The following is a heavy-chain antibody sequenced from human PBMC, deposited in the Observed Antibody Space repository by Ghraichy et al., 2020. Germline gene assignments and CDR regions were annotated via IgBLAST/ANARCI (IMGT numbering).Heavy chain of an antibody. J-gene: IGHJ4*02. CDR1: GFTFSSYA. CDR3: AESPRGYSYGIQYYFDY. D-gene: IGHD5-18*01. CDR2: ISGSGGST. V-gene: IGHV3-23*01. Sequence: GGSLRLSCAASGFTFSSYAMSWVRQAPGKGLEWVSAISGSGGSTYYADSVKGRFTISRDNSKNTLYLQINSLRAEDMAVYYCAESPRGYSYGIQYYFDYWGQGTLVTVSS.